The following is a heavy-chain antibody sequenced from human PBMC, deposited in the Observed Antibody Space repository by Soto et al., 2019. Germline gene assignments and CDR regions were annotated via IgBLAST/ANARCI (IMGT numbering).Heavy chain of an antibody. D-gene: IGHD3-9*01. V-gene: IGHV4-34*01. CDR3: AIPVYDILTGYYPPFDE. CDR2: INHSGST. Sequence: SETLSLTCAVYGGSFSGYYWSWIRQPPGKGLEWIGEINHSGSTNYNPSLKSRVTISVDTSKNQFSLKLSSVTAADTAVYYCAIPVYDILTGYYPPFDEWGQGTMVTVYS. J-gene: IGHJ4*02. CDR1: GGSFSGYY.